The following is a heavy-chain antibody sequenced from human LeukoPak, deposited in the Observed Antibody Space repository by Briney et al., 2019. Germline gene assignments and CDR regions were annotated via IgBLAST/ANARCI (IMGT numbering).Heavy chain of an antibody. V-gene: IGHV4-61*02. J-gene: IGHJ5*02. D-gene: IGHD2-8*01. Sequence: PSQTLSLTCTVSGGSISSGDYYWSWIRQPPGKGLEWIGRIYTSGSTNYNPSLKSRVTISVDTSKNQFSLKLSSVTAADTAVYYCARELKVPGTDWFDPWGQGTLVTVSS. CDR3: ARELKVPGTDWFDP. CDR2: IYTSGST. CDR1: GGSISSGDYY.